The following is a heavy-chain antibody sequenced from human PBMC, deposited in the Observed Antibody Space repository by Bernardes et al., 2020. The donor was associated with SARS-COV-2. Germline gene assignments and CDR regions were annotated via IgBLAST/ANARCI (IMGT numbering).Heavy chain of an antibody. CDR2: ISYDGSNK. CDR1: GFTFSSYA. D-gene: IGHD3-9*01. V-gene: IGHV3-30-3*01. Sequence: GGSLRLSCAASGFTFSSYAMHWVRQAPGKGLEWVAVISYDGSNKYYADSVKGRFTISRDNSKNTLYLQMNSLRAEDTAVYYCARDSSPRYFDWLSLKGGWFDPWGQGTLVTVSS. J-gene: IGHJ5*02. CDR3: ARDSSPRYFDWLSLKGGWFDP.